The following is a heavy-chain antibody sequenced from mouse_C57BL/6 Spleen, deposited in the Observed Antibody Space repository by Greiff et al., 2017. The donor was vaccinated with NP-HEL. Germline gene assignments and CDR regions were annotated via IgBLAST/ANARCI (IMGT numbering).Heavy chain of an antibody. J-gene: IGHJ2*01. V-gene: IGHV1-82*01. Sequence: QVQLKESGPELVKPGASVKISCKASGYAFSSSWMNWVKQRPGKGLEWIGRIYPGDGDTNYNGKFKGKATLTADKSSSTAYMQLSSLTSEDSAVYFCARGRQLDYWGQGTTLTVSS. CDR3: ARGRQLDY. D-gene: IGHD3-2*01. CDR1: GYAFSSSW. CDR2: IYPGDGDT.